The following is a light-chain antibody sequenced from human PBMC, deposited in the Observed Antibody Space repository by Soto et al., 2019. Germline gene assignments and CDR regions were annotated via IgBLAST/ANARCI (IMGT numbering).Light chain of an antibody. CDR2: EGT. CDR1: SSDVGSYNL. Sequence: QSALTQPASVSGSPGQSITISCTGTSSDVGSYNLVSWYQQHPGKAPKFMIYEGTKRPSGVSNRFSGSKSGNTASLAISGLQAEDWAEYYCCPYAGRRHYVFGTGTKLT. V-gene: IGLV2-23*01. J-gene: IGLJ1*01. CDR3: CPYAGRRHYV.